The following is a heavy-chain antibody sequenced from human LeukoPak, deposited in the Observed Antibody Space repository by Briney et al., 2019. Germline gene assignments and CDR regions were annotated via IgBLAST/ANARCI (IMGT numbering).Heavy chain of an antibody. Sequence: ASVKVSCKVSGYTLTELSIHWVRQAPGKGLEWMGGFDPEDDETIYAQKFQGRVTMTEDTSTDTAYMELSSLRSEDTAVYYCATDSEPRRMLGAYYFHYWGQGTLVTVSS. CDR2: FDPEDDET. CDR3: ATDSEPRRMLGAYYFHY. D-gene: IGHD3-16*01. J-gene: IGHJ4*02. CDR1: GYTLTELS. V-gene: IGHV1-24*01.